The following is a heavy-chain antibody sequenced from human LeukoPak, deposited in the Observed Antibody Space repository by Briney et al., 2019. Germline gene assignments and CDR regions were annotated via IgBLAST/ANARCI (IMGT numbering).Heavy chain of an antibody. V-gene: IGHV3-30*18. J-gene: IGHJ4*02. CDR3: AKDQLGYCSGGSCYPSGY. D-gene: IGHD2-15*01. CDR1: GFTFSSYG. Sequence: PGGSLRLSCAASGFTFSSYGMHWVRQAPGKGLEWVAVISYDGSNKYYADSVKGRFTISRDNSKNTLYLQMNSLRAEDTAVYYCAKDQLGYCSGGSCYPSGYWGQGTLVTVSS. CDR2: ISYDGSNK.